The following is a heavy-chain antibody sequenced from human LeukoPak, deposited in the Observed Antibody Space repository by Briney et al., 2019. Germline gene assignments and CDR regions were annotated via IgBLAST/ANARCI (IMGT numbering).Heavy chain of an antibody. J-gene: IGHJ3*02. D-gene: IGHD1-1*01. Sequence: GGSLRLSCAASGFTFRDSAIHWVRQASGRGLALVVRIIIKAHTYATEYEEAVKGMFTMSRDDPKITTYLQMDSPKTKHTAVYYCRILITRNGAFDIWGQGTTVTVSS. V-gene: IGHV3-73*01. CDR1: GFTFRDSA. CDR2: IIIKAHTYAT. CDR3: RILITRNGAFDI.